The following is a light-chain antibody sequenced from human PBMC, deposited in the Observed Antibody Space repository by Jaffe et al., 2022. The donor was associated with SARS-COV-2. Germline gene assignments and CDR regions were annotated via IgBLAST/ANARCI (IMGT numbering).Light chain of an antibody. CDR3: SSYAGSPSV. Sequence: QSALTQPPSASGSPGQSVTISCTGTSSDVGGYNYVSWYQQHPGKAPKLMIYEVSKRPSGVPDRFSGSKSGNTASLTVSGLQAEDEADYYCSSYAGSPSVFGTGTKVTVL. J-gene: IGLJ1*01. V-gene: IGLV2-8*01. CDR2: EVS. CDR1: SSDVGGYNY.